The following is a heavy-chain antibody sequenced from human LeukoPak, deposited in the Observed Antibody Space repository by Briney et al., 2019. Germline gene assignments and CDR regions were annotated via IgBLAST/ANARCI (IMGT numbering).Heavy chain of an antibody. J-gene: IGHJ5*02. Sequence: GGSLRLSCAASGFTVSSNYMSWVRQAPGKGLEWVSVIYSGGSTYYADSVKGRFTISRDNSKNTLYLQMNSLRAEDTAVYYCARGPIVRGSWFDPWGQGTLVTVSS. CDR2: IYSGGST. CDR3: ARGPIVRGSWFDP. D-gene: IGHD3-10*01. CDR1: GFTVSSNY. V-gene: IGHV3-53*01.